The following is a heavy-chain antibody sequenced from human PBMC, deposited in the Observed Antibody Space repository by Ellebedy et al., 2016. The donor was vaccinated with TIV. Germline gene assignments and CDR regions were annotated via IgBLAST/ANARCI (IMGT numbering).Heavy chain of an antibody. V-gene: IGHV1-3*04. CDR1: GHSFTAYG. CDR2: INTGNSNR. CDR3: ATREWQDPMDV. J-gene: IGHJ6*02. D-gene: IGHD3-3*01. Sequence: ASVKVSCXASGHSFTAYGIHWVRQAPGQSLEWLGWINTGNSNRKYSQKLQGRVTITRDTSATTVYMELSSLMSEDTAVYYCATREWQDPMDVWGQGTTVTVSS.